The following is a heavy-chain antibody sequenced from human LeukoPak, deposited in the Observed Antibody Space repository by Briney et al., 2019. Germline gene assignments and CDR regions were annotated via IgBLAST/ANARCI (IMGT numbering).Heavy chain of an antibody. V-gene: IGHV4-30-4*08. CDR2: IYYSGST. D-gene: IGHD3-22*01. CDR3: AMIVVTKKGGGY. Sequence: PSETLSLTCTVSGGSISSGGYYWRWIRQPPGKGLEWIGYIYYSGSTYYNPSLKSRVTISVDTSKNQFSLKLSSVTAADTAVYYCAMIVVTKKGGGYWGQGTLVTVSS. CDR1: GGSISSGGYY. J-gene: IGHJ4*02.